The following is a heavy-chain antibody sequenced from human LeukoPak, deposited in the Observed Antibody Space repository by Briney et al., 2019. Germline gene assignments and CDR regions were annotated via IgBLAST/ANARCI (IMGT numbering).Heavy chain of an antibody. CDR1: GGSISSGDYY. CDR3: SSTSCCFDY. V-gene: IGHV4-30-4*01. Sequence: SETLSLTCTVSGGSISSGDYYWSWIRQPPGKGLEWIEYIYYSGSTYYNPSLKSRVTISVDTSKNQFSLKLSSVTAADTAVYYCSSTSCCFDYWGQGTLVTVSS. J-gene: IGHJ4*02. D-gene: IGHD2-2*01. CDR2: IYYSGST.